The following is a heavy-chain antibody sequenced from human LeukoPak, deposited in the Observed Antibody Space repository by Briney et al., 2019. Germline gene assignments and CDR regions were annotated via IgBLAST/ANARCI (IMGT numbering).Heavy chain of an antibody. CDR1: GFTFSSYA. D-gene: IGHD3-10*01. J-gene: IGHJ4*02. CDR2: FSGSGGST. Sequence: GGSLRLSCAASGFTFSSYAMSWVRQAPGKGLECISGFSGSGGSTYYADSVKGRFTISRDNARYSLFLQMNSPRVEDTAVYFCAKLLNEGTSYDHWGQGALVTVSS. V-gene: IGHV3-23*01. CDR3: AKLLNEGTSYDH.